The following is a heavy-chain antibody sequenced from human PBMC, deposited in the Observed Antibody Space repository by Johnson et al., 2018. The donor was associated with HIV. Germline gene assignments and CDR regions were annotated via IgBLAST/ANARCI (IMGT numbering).Heavy chain of an antibody. CDR2: ISSSSSSI. J-gene: IGHJ3*02. D-gene: IGHD3-16*01. CDR3: ARGGWGDAFDI. CDR1: GFTFDDYG. V-gene: IGHV3-48*04. Sequence: VQLVESGGGVVRPGGSLRLSCAAAGFTFDDYGMSWVRQAPGKGLEWVSYISSSSSSIYYADSVKGRFTISRDNAKNSLYLQMNSLRAEDTAVYYCARGGWGDAFDIWGQGTMVTVSS.